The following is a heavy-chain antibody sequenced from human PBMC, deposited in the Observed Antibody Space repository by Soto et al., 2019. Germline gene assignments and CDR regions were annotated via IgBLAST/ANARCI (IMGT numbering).Heavy chain of an antibody. CDR3: SRDQWTVDHSRGWYCD. Sequence: QVQLVQSGAEVKQPGASVKVSCKASGYSFISYGISWVRQAPGQGLEWLGWISGYNGNTKYAQKLQGRVTMTTDTSTSTVYMELRSLRSDDTAVSYCSRDQWTVDHSRGWYCDWGQGTLVTVSS. CDR2: ISGYNGNT. D-gene: IGHD6-19*01. V-gene: IGHV1-18*04. J-gene: IGHJ4*02. CDR1: GYSFISYG.